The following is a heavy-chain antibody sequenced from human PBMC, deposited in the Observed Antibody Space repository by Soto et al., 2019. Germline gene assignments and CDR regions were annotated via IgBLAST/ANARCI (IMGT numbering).Heavy chain of an antibody. CDR3: AKEIVDAVVKGAFDI. V-gene: IGHV3-9*01. CDR2: ISWNSGMI. J-gene: IGHJ3*02. CDR1: GFTFHDYA. Sequence: EVQLVESGGGLVQPGRSLRLSCAASGFTFHDYAMHWVRQAPGKGLEWVSGISWNSGMIGYADSVKGRFTISRDKAKNALYLQMNSLRAEDTALYHCAKEIVDAVVKGAFDIWGLGTMVTVSS. D-gene: IGHD3-22*01.